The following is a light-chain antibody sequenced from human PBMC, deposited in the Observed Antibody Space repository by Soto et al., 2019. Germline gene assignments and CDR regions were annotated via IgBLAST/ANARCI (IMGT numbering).Light chain of an antibody. Sequence: EIVLTQSPGTLSLSPGESATLSCRARQTIGSSYLAWYQQRPGQAPRLLIYGGANRATGIPDRFSATASETDFTLAISRLDPEDFAVYYCQQYRNPSQTFGQGTKVE. J-gene: IGKJ1*01. CDR2: GGA. CDR3: QQYRNPSQT. CDR1: QTIGSSY. V-gene: IGKV3-20*01.